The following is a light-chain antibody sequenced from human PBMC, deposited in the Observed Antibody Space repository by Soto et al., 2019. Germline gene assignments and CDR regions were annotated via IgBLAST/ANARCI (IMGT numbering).Light chain of an antibody. J-gene: IGLJ1*01. V-gene: IGLV2-14*01. CDR1: SSDVGGYHY. Sequence: QSVLTQPASASGCPGQSITISCTGTSSDVGGYHYVSWYQQHPGKAPKLMIYDVSNRPSGVSNRFSGSKSGNTASLTISGLQAEDEADYYCSSYTSSSTLLYVFGTGTKVTVL. CDR3: SSYTSSSTLLYV. CDR2: DVS.